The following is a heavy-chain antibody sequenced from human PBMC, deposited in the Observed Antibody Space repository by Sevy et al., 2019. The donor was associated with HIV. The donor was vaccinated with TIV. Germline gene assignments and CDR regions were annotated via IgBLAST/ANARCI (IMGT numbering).Heavy chain of an antibody. V-gene: IGHV3-30*02. Sequence: GGSLRLPCAASGFTFSTYGMHWVRQAPGRGLEWVAFMRFDGTIKYHRDSVKGRFSISRDNSKNTLYLQMNSLGVEDTAVYFCAKVLHIVEVPAAIDYYYGMDVWGQGTTVTVSS. D-gene: IGHD2-2*01. CDR3: AKVLHIVEVPAAIDYYYGMDV. CDR1: GFTFSTYG. CDR2: MRFDGTIK. J-gene: IGHJ6*02.